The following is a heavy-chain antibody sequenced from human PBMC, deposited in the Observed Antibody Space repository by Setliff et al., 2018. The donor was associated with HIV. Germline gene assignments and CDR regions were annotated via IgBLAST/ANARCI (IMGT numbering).Heavy chain of an antibody. CDR3: IRDSVNNVQH. J-gene: IGHJ1*01. D-gene: IGHD4-17*01. Sequence: PGGSLRLSCTASGFTFGDYAMTWVRQAPGKGLEWVGFIRSTAYGGTIEYAASEKGRFTISRDDSKSIAYLQMNSLKTEDTAVYYCIRDSVNNVQHWGQGTLVTVSS. CDR2: IRSTAYGGTI. V-gene: IGHV3-49*04. CDR1: GFTFGDYA.